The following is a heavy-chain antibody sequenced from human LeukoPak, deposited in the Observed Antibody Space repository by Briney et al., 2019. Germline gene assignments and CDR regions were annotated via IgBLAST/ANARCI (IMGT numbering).Heavy chain of an antibody. CDR3: ARDKTVTALGDYYYYMDV. CDR2: INHSGST. V-gene: IGHV4-39*07. Sequence: PSETLSLTCTVSGASMRNSDYYWSWIRQPPGKGLEWIGEINHSGSTNYNPSLKSRVTISVDTSKNQFSLKLSSVTAADTAVYYCARDKTVTALGDYYYYMDVWGKGTTVTVSS. J-gene: IGHJ6*03. D-gene: IGHD4-11*01. CDR1: GASMRNSDYY.